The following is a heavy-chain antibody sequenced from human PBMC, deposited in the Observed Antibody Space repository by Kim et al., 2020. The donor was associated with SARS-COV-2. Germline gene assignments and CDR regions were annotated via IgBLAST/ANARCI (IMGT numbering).Heavy chain of an antibody. CDR1: GGTFSSYA. V-gene: IGHV1-69*13. CDR3: AREYGSGRKYYYYGMDV. CDR2: IIPIFGTA. D-gene: IGHD3-10*01. J-gene: IGHJ6*02. Sequence: SVKVSCKASGGTFSSYAISWVRQAPGQGLEWMGGIIPIFGTANYAQKFQGRVTITADESTSTAYMELSSLRSEDTAVYYCAREYGSGRKYYYYGMDVWGQGTTVTVSS.